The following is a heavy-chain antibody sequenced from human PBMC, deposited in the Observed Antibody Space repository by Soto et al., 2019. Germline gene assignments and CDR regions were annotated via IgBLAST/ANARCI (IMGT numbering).Heavy chain of an antibody. V-gene: IGHV4-31*03. CDR1: GGSISSGGYY. CDR3: ARDVPAGGGGIDY. J-gene: IGHJ4*02. Sequence: QVQLQESGPGLVKPSQTLSLTCTVSGGSISSGGYYWSWIRQHPGKGLEWIGYIYYSGSTYYNPSLKSRVXXSXDXXKNQFSLKLSSVTAADTAVYYCARDVPAGGGGIDYWGQGTLVTVSS. D-gene: IGHD2-15*01. CDR2: IYYSGST.